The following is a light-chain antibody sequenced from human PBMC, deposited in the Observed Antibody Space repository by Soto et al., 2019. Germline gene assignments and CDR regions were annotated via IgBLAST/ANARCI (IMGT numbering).Light chain of an antibody. CDR3: QQYGSSPYT. Sequence: EIVLAQSPGTLSLSPGERATLSCRASQSVSSNYLAWYQQKPGQAPRLLIYGASSRATVIPDRFSGSGSGTDFTLTISRLEPEDFAVYYCQQYGSSPYTFCQGTKLEI. V-gene: IGKV3-20*01. CDR2: GAS. CDR1: QSVSSNY. J-gene: IGKJ2*01.